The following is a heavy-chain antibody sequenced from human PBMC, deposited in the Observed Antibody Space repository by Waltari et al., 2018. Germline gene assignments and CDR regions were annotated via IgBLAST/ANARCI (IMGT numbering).Heavy chain of an antibody. CDR2: INHSGST. CDR1: GGSFSGYY. V-gene: IGHV4-34*01. D-gene: IGHD3-9*01. Sequence: QVQLQQWGAGLLKPSETLSLTCAVYGGSFSGYYWSWIRQPPGKGLEWIGEINHSGSTNYNPSLKSRVTISVDTSKNQFSLKLSSVTAADTAVYYCARCNWLLDFDYWGQGTLVTVSS. J-gene: IGHJ4*02. CDR3: ARCNWLLDFDY.